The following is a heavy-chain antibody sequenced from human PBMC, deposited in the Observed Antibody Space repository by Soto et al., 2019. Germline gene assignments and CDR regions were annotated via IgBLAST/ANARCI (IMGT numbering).Heavy chain of an antibody. J-gene: IGHJ5*02. CDR2: IYHSGST. Sequence: SETLSLTCTVSGGSISSYYWSWIRQPPGKGLEWIGYIYHSGSTNYNPSLKSRVTISVDTSKNQFSLKLSSVTAADTAVYYCARDAKENWFDPWGQGTLVTVSS. CDR3: ARDAKENWFDP. V-gene: IGHV4-59*01. CDR1: GGSISSYY.